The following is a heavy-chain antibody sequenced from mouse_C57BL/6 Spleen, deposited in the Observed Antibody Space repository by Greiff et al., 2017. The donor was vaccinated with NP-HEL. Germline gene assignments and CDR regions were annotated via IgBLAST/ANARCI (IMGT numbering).Heavy chain of an antibody. CDR3: ARGGDDYAMDY. J-gene: IGHJ4*01. CDR1: GFTFSSYA. CDR2: ISDGGSYT. Sequence: EVQGVESGGGLVKPGGSLKLSCAASGFTFSSYAMSWVRQTPEKRLEWVATISDGGSYTYYPDNVKGRFTISRDNAKNNLYLQMSHLKSEDTAMYYCARGGDDYAMDYWGQGTSVTVSS. V-gene: IGHV5-4*01.